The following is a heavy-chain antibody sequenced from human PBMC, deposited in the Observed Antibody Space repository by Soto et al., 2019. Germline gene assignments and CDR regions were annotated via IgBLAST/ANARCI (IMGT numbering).Heavy chain of an antibody. CDR1: GFTFSSYG. V-gene: IGHV3-30*18. D-gene: IGHD1-26*01. Sequence: QVQLVESGGGVVQPGRSLRLSCAASGFTFSSYGMHWVRQAPGKGLEWVAVISYDGSNKYYAASVKGRFTISRDNSKNTLYLQMNSLRAEDTAVYYCAKDDSGSYSYYYYYGMDVWGQGTTVTVSS. J-gene: IGHJ6*02. CDR2: ISYDGSNK. CDR3: AKDDSGSYSYYYYYGMDV.